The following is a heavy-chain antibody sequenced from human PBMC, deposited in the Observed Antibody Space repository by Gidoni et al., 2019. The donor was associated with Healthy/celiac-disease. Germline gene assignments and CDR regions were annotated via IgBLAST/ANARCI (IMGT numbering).Heavy chain of an antibody. D-gene: IGHD2-2*02. CDR1: GGSISSYY. V-gene: IGHV4-59*01. CDR3: ARDLYADYYYGMDV. CDR2: IYYSGST. J-gene: IGHJ6*02. Sequence: QVQLQESGPGLVKPSETLSLTCTVSGGSISSYYWSWIRQPPGKGLEWSGYIYYSGSTNYNLALKSRVTISVDTAKNQFSLKLSSVTAADTAVYYCARDLYADYYYGMDVWGQGTTVTVSS.